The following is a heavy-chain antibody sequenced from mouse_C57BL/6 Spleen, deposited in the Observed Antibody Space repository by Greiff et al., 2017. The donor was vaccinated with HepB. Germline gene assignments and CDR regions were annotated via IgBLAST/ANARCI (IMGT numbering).Heavy chain of an antibody. J-gene: IGHJ1*03. V-gene: IGHV1-81*01. CDR3: ARSSYYGSSYRYFDV. Sequence: QVQLKESGAELARPGASVKLSCKASGYTFTSYGISWVKQRTGQGLEWIGEIYPRSGNTYYNEKFKGKATLTADKSSSTAYMELRSLTSEDSAVYFCARSSYYGSSYRYFDVWGTGTTVTVSS. CDR1: GYTFTSYG. CDR2: IYPRSGNT. D-gene: IGHD1-1*01.